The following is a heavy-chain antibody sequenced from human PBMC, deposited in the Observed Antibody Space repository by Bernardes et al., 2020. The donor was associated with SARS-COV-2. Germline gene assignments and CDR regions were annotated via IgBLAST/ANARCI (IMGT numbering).Heavy chain of an antibody. V-gene: IGHV4-34*01. CDR1: GGSFSCYY. D-gene: IGHD2-2*01. Sequence: LSLTFAVYGGSFSCYYWSWIRQPPGKGLEWIGEINHSGSTNYNPSLKSRVTISVDTSKNQFSLKLSSVTAADTAVYYCARGPLVVPAAIGDYYYYYGMDVWGQGTTVTVSS. J-gene: IGHJ6*02. CDR3: ARGPLVVPAAIGDYYYYYGMDV. CDR2: INHSGST.